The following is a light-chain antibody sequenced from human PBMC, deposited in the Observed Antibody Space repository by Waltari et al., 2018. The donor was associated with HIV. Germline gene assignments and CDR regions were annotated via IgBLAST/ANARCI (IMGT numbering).Light chain of an antibody. CDR3: LQHHHYPRT. CDR2: STS. Sequence: DIQMTQSPSSLSASVGDRVAVTCRASQDIGSDLAWYQQRGTEAPKRLIYSTSSLQNGVPSRCSGVGSGTDFTLTINGLRPEDSATYFCLQHHHYPRTFG. V-gene: IGKV1-17*01. CDR1: QDIGSD. J-gene: IGKJ2*02.